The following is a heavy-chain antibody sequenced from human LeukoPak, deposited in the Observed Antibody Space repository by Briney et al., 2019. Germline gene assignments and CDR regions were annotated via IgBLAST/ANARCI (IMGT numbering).Heavy chain of an antibody. D-gene: IGHD3-16*01. V-gene: IGHV3-11*06. Sequence: GGSLRLSCAASGFTFSYYAMSWVRQAPGKGLEWVSYISSSSSYTNYADSVKGRFTISRDNAENSLYLQMNSLRAEDTAVYYCARGIEGGDYWGQGTLVTVSS. CDR1: GFTFSYYA. CDR3: ARGIEGGDY. CDR2: ISSSSSYT. J-gene: IGHJ4*02.